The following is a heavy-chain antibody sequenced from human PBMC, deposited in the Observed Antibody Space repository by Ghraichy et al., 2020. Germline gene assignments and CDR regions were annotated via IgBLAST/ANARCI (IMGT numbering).Heavy chain of an antibody. CDR2: ISGSGGST. V-gene: IGHV3-23*01. CDR3: AKDLSGSFSHRYSYGRPFDY. J-gene: IGHJ4*02. CDR1: GFPFSSYA. Sequence: GGSLRLSCAASGFPFSSYAMTWVRQAPGKGLEWVSVISGSGGSTYYADSVKGRFTISRDNSKNTLCLQMNSLRAEDTAVYYCAKDLSGSFSHRYSYGRPFDYWGQGTLVTVSA. D-gene: IGHD5-18*01.